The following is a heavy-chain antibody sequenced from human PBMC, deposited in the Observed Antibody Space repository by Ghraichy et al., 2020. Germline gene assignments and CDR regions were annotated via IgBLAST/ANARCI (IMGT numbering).Heavy chain of an antibody. CDR2: IYYSGTT. CDR1: GASNNIIGFY. Sequence: LETLSLTCTVSGASNNIIGFYWVWFRQPPGKWLEWIGSIYYSGTTYYNPSLKSRASISVDTSKNQFSLNLTSVTAADTALYYCARARAVDVLAGYYVDHWGQGALVAVSS. CDR3: ARARAVDVLAGYYVDH. V-gene: IGHV4-39*07. J-gene: IGHJ4*01. D-gene: IGHD3-9*01.